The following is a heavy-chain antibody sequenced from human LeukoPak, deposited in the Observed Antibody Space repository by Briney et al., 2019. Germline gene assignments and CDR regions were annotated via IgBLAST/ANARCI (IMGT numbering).Heavy chain of an antibody. D-gene: IGHD6-19*01. Sequence: GASVKVSCKASGYTFTSYYMHWVRQAPGQGLEWMGIINPSGGSTSYAQKFQGRVTMTRDMSTSTVYMELSSLRSEDTAVYYCARVRIAVAKLPFGSLKLGAFDIWGQGTMVTVSS. CDR1: GYTFTSYY. V-gene: IGHV1-46*01. J-gene: IGHJ3*02. CDR2: INPSGGST. CDR3: ARVRIAVAKLPFGSLKLGAFDI.